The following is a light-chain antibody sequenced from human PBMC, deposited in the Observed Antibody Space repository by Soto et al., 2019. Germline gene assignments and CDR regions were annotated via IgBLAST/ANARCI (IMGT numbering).Light chain of an antibody. CDR2: DAS. Sequence: EIVLTQSPATLSLSPGERATLSCRASQSVRNYLAWYQQKPGQAPRLLIYDASNRATGVPARFSGSGSATDFTLTISSLEPEDFAVYYCQQRSNWPPATFGGGTKVEI. CDR3: QQRSNWPPAT. V-gene: IGKV3-11*01. CDR1: QSVRNY. J-gene: IGKJ4*01.